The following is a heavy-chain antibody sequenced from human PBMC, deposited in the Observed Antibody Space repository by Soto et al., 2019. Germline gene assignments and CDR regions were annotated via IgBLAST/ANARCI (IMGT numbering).Heavy chain of an antibody. CDR3: AKNGGGDWEDAFDI. CDR1: GFTFSSYG. Sequence: PGGSLRLSCAASGFTFSSYGMHWVRQAPGKGLEWVAVISYDGSNKYYADSVKGRFTISRDNSKNTLYLQMSSLRAEDTAVYYCAKNGGGDWEDAFDIWGQGTMVTVSS. CDR2: ISYDGSNK. V-gene: IGHV3-30*18. J-gene: IGHJ3*02. D-gene: IGHD2-21*02.